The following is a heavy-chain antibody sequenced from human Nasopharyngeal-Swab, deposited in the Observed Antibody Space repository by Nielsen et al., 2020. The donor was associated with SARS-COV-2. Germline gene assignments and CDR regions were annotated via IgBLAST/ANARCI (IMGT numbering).Heavy chain of an antibody. D-gene: IGHD3-22*01. J-gene: IGHJ3*02. CDR2: IGTAGDT. Sequence: GESLKISCAASGFTFSSYDMHWVRQATGKGLEWVSAIGTAGDTYYPGSAKGRFTISRENAKNSLYLQMNSLRAGDTAVYYCARGYDSSGYLRPIDAFDIWGQGTMVTVSS. V-gene: IGHV3-13*04. CDR3: ARGYDSSGYLRPIDAFDI. CDR1: GFTFSSYD.